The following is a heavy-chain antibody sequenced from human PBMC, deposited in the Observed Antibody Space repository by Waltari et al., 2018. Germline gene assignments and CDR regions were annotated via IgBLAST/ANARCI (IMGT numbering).Heavy chain of an antibody. V-gene: IGHV3-9*01. CDR2: ISWNSGSI. J-gene: IGHJ4*02. Sequence: EVQLVESGGGLVQPGRSLRLSCAASGFTFDDYAMHWVRQAPGKGLEWVSGISWNSGSIGYADSEKGRFTISRDNDKNSLYLQMNSLRAEDTALYYCAKDMGPYRRFPSDYWGQGTLVTVSS. CDR3: AKDMGPYRRFPSDY. D-gene: IGHD2-21*01. CDR1: GFTFDDYA.